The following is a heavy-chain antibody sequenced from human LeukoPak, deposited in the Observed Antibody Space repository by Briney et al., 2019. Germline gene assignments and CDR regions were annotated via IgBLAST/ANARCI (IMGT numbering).Heavy chain of an antibody. CDR2: IYHTGST. J-gene: IGHJ4*02. Sequence: PSETLSLTCTISGGFVRDYYWSWIRQPPGKGLEGIGYIYHTGSTSYSPSLKSRVTISADTSQNQFSLKLSSVTAADTAVYYCASRKLGNDYWGQGTLVTVSS. CDR3: ASRKLGNDY. V-gene: IGHV4-59*02. CDR1: GGFVRDYY. D-gene: IGHD7-27*01.